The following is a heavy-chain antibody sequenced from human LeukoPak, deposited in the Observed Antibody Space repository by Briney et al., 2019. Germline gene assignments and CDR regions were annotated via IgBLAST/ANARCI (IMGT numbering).Heavy chain of an antibody. J-gene: IGHJ5*02. CDR1: GGSISSSSYY. CDR2: IYYSGST. Sequence: SETLSLTCTVSGGSISSSSYYWGWIRQHPGKGLEWIGYIYYSGSTYYNPSLKSRVTISVDTSKNQFSLKLSSVTAADTAVYYCARVADYGDNRFDPWGQGTLVTVSS. CDR3: ARVADYGDNRFDP. D-gene: IGHD4-17*01. V-gene: IGHV4-31*03.